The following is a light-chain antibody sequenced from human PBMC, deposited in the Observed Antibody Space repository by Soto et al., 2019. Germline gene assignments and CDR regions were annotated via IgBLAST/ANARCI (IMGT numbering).Light chain of an antibody. Sequence: EIVMTQSPATLSVSPGERATLSCRASQSLNRDLAWYQQRPGQSPRLLIFGASIRAAGIPARFSGSGSGTEFTLTIDSLQSEDFALYYCQQYGNSPITFGQGTRLEI. J-gene: IGKJ5*01. CDR3: QQYGNSPIT. V-gene: IGKV3-15*01. CDR1: QSLNRD. CDR2: GAS.